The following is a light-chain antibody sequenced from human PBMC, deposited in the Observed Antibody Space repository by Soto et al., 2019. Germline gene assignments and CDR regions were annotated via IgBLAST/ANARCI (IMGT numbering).Light chain of an antibody. Sequence: DIQLNQSPSFMSASVEDRVTISCRASYDISCSLAWYQQEPGKPPKLLIYDSSTLQTGVPSRFTGSGSGRKFTLTISGLQFGDFATYFCQQLSHYPYTFGQGTRLEIK. CDR3: QQLSHYPYT. CDR1: YDISCS. V-gene: IGKV1-9*01. CDR2: DSS. J-gene: IGKJ5*01.